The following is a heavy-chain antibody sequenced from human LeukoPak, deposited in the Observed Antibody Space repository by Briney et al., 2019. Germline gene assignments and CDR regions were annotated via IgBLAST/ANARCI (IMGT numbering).Heavy chain of an antibody. CDR2: IYHSGST. V-gene: IGHV4-38-2*02. CDR3: AREGEYSNRLDP. D-gene: IGHD4-11*01. J-gene: IGHJ5*02. Sequence: SETLSLTCTVSGYSISSGYYWGWIRQPPGKGLEWIGSIYHSGSTDYNPSLKSRVTISVDTSKNQFSLKLSSVTAADTAVYYCAREGEYSNRLDPWGQGTLVTVSS. CDR1: GYSISSGYY.